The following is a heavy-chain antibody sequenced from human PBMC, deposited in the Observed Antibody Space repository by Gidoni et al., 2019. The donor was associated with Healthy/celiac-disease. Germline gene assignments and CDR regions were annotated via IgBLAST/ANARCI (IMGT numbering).Heavy chain of an antibody. D-gene: IGHD3-10*01. J-gene: IGHJ6*02. CDR2: INHSGST. V-gene: IGHV4-34*01. CDR1: GGSFSGYY. CDR3: ARFGSGSYYKPAEYGMDV. Sequence: QVQLQQWGAGLLKPSETLSLTCAVYGGSFSGYYWSWIRQPPGKGLEWIGEINHSGSTHSTPSLKSRVTISVDTSKNQFSLKLSSVTAADTAVYYCARFGSGSYYKPAEYGMDVWGQGTTVTVSS.